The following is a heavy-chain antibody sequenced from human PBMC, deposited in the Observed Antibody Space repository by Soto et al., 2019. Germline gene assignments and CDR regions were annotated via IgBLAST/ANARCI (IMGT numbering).Heavy chain of an antibody. CDR1: GGSISSYY. D-gene: IGHD5-12*01. J-gene: IGHJ4*02. Sequence: SETLSLTCTVSGGSISSYYWSWIRQPPGKGLEWIGYIYYSGSTNYNPSLKSRVTISVDTSKNQFSLKLSSVTAADTAVYYCARAAVGGYDFGYFDYWGQGTLVTVSS. V-gene: IGHV4-59*08. CDR2: IYYSGST. CDR3: ARAAVGGYDFGYFDY.